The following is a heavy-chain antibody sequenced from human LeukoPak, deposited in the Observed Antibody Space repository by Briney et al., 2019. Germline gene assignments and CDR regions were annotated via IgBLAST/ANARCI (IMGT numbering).Heavy chain of an antibody. J-gene: IGHJ4*02. CDR2: ISSRSDST. V-gene: IGHV3-21*01. CDR3: TRGIHQYDSSALGY. D-gene: IGHD3-22*01. CDR1: GFTFNSYT. Sequence: GGSLRLSCAASGFTFNSYTMNWVRQAPGKGLEWVSSISSRSDSTYYVDSVKGRFTFSRDYAKNSVYLQMNSLTAEDTAVYYCTRGIHQYDSSALGYWGQGTLVTVSS.